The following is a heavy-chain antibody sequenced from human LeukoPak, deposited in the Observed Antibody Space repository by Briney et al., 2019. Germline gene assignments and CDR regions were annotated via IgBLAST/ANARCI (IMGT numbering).Heavy chain of an antibody. D-gene: IGHD3-10*01. CDR2: IYYSGST. CDR3: ERDITMVRGEYYFDY. CDR1: GGSFSSYY. V-gene: IGHV4-59*01. Sequence: SETLSLTCIVSGGSFSSYYWSWIRQPPGKGLEWIGLIYYSGSTNYNPSLKSRVTISVDTSKTQFSLKLSSVTAADTAVYYCERDITMVRGEYYFDYWGQGTLVTVSS. J-gene: IGHJ4*02.